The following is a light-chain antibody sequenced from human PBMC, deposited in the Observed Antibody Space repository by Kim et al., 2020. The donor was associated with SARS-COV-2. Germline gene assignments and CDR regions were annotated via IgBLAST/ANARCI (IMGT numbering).Light chain of an antibody. J-gene: IGLJ2*01. Sequence: SYELTQPPSVSVSPGQTASITCSGDKLGDKYACWYQQKPGQSHILVIYEDNERPSEIPDRFSGSKSGNTATLTVSGTQPMDEADYYCQAWDSRTVIFGGGTQLTVL. CDR3: QAWDSRTVI. CDR2: EDN. V-gene: IGLV3-1*01. CDR1: KLGDKY.